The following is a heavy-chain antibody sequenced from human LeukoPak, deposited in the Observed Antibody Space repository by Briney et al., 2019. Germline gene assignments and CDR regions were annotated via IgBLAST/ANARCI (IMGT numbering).Heavy chain of an antibody. V-gene: IGHV5-51*01. D-gene: IGHD5-12*01. J-gene: IGHJ3*02. CDR3: ARHLYSGYDLLFDAFDI. Sequence: GESLKISCKGSGYSFTSYWIGWVRQMPGKGLEWMGIIYPGDSDTRYSPSFQGQVTISADKSISTAYLQWSSLKASDTAMYYCARHLYSGYDLLFDAFDIWGQGTMVTVSS. CDR1: GYSFTSYW. CDR2: IYPGDSDT.